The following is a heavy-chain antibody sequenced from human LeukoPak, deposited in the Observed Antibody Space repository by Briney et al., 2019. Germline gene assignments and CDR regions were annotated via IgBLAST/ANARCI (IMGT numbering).Heavy chain of an antibody. CDR2: IRSKAYGGTT. Sequence: GGSLRLSCTASGFTFGDYVMSWFRQAPGKGLEWVGFIRSKAYGGTTEYAASVKGRFTISRDDSKSIAYLQMNSLKTEDTAVYYCTRSSDYDILTGYQDYWGQGTLVTVSS. V-gene: IGHV3-49*03. D-gene: IGHD3-9*01. CDR1: GFTFGDYV. J-gene: IGHJ4*02. CDR3: TRSSDYDILTGYQDY.